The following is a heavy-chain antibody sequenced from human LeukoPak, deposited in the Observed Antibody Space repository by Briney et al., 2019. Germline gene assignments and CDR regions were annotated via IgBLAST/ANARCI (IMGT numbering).Heavy chain of an antibody. Sequence: SETLSLTCAVYGGSFSGYYWSWIRQPPGKGLEWIGEINHSGSTNYNPSLKSPATISVDTSKNQFSLKLSSVTAADTAVYYCAREQRITMMEDAFDIWGQGTMVTVSS. CDR3: AREQRITMMEDAFDI. D-gene: IGHD3-22*01. J-gene: IGHJ3*02. CDR2: INHSGST. CDR1: GGSFSGYY. V-gene: IGHV4-34*01.